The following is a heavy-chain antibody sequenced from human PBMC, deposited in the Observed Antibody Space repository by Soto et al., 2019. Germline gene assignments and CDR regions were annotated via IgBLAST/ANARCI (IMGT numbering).Heavy chain of an antibody. V-gene: IGHV1-69*13. CDR1: GGTFSSYA. CDR3: ARALGTAMVWGWFDP. Sequence: ASVKVSCKASGGTFSSYAISWVRQAPGQGLEWMGGIIPIFGTANYAQKFQGRVTITAGESTSTAYMELSSLRSEDTAVYYCARALGTAMVWGWFDPWGQGTLVTVSS. D-gene: IGHD5-18*01. J-gene: IGHJ5*02. CDR2: IIPIFGTA.